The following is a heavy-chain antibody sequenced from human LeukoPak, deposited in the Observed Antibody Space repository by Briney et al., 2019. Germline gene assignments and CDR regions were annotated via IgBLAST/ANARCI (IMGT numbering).Heavy chain of an antibody. CDR2: INPNSGGT. J-gene: IGHJ4*02. V-gene: IGHV1-2*02. D-gene: IGHD3-9*01. CDR1: GYTFTSQG. CDR3: ARSNYDILTGYYTSPLDY. Sequence: ASGKVSCKASGYTFTSQGISWVRQAPGQGLEWMGWINPNSGGTNYAQKFQGRVTMTRDTSISTAYMELSRLRSDDTAVYYCARSNYDILTGYYTSPLDYWGQGTLVTVSS.